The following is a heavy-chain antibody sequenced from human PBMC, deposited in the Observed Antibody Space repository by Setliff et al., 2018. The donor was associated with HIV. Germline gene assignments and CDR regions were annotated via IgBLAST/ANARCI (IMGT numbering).Heavy chain of an antibody. J-gene: IGHJ4*02. CDR2: FDPQDGET. CDR3: ASGSHGEGATDY. Sequence: AASVKVSCKVYGYTLSELSIHWVRQAPGKGLEWMGYFDPQDGETVYAQKFQGRVTIAADESTSTAYMELSSLRSEDTAVYYCASGSHGEGATDYWGLGTLVTVSS. V-gene: IGHV1-24*01. D-gene: IGHD1-26*01. CDR1: GYTLSELS.